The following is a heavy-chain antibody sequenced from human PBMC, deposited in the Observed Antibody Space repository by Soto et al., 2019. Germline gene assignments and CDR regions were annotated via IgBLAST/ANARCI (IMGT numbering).Heavy chain of an antibody. D-gene: IGHD3-10*01. V-gene: IGHV3-30*18. CDR1: GLTLRSYG. CDR2: ISDDGSNK. Sequence: GGSLRLSCAASGLTLRSYGIHPVRQAPGKGLERVAVISDDGSNKYYAESVKGRFTISRDNSKNTLYLQMNNPRAEDTPVYYCAKDQVTGGFDYWGQGTMVTVSS. CDR3: AKDQVTGGFDY. J-gene: IGHJ4*02.